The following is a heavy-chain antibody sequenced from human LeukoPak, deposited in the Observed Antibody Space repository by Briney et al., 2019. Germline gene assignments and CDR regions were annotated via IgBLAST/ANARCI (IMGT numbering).Heavy chain of an antibody. D-gene: IGHD3-3*01. Sequence: SETLSLTCTVSGGSISSGGYYWSWIRQHPGKGLEWIGYIYYSGSTYYNPSLKSRVTISVDTSKNQFSLKLSSVTAADTAVYYCARVGYDFWSGYYRHGIDYWGQGTLVTVSS. V-gene: IGHV4-31*03. J-gene: IGHJ4*02. CDR3: ARVGYDFWSGYYRHGIDY. CDR1: GGSISSGGYY. CDR2: IYYSGST.